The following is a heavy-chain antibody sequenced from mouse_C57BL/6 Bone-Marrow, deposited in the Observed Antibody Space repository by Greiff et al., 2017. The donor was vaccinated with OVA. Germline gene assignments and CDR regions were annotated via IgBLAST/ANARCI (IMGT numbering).Heavy chain of an antibody. CDR2: ISSGSSTI. D-gene: IGHD1-1*01. CDR1: GFTFSDYG. CDR3: AIFYYSDVKFAY. V-gene: IGHV5-17*01. Sequence: EVKLVESGGGLVKPGGSLKLSCAASGFTFSDYGMHWVRQAPEKGLEWVAYISSGSSTIYYADTVTGRFTLSRENAKNTLFLQMTSLSSEDTSMYYFAIFYYSDVKFAYWGQGTLVTVSA. J-gene: IGHJ3*01.